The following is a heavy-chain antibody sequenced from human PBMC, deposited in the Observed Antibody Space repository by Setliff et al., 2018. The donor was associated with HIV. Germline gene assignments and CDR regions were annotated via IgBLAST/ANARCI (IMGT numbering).Heavy chain of an antibody. V-gene: IGHV3-7*03. CDR3: AGGPRTDSSYAWFDS. CDR1: GFSFSNYW. Sequence: GGSLRLSCAASGFSFSNYWMNWVRQVPGKGLEWVANINQDGSENKYVDSMKGRLTISRDNAKNSLYLQMTSLRAEDTALYFCAGGPRTDSSYAWFDSWGQGTLVTVSS. CDR2: INQDGSEN. J-gene: IGHJ5*01. D-gene: IGHD6-6*01.